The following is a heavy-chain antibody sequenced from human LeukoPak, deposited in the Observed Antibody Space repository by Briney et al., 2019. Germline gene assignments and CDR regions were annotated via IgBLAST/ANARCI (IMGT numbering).Heavy chain of an antibody. CDR2: IYYSGST. CDR3: ARAEGEVSTNWFDP. CDR1: GGSISTYY. V-gene: IGHV4-59*06. D-gene: IGHD3-16*02. Sequence: PSETLSLTCTVSGGSISTYYWSWIRQHPGKGLEWIGYIYYSGSTYYNPSLKSRVTISVDTSKNQFSLKLSSVTAADTAVYYCARAEGEVSTNWFDPWGQGTLVTVSS. J-gene: IGHJ5*02.